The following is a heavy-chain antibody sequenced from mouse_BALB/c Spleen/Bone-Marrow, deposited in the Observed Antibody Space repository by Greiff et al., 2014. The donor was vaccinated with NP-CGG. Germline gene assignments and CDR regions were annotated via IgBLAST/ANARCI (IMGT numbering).Heavy chain of an antibody. CDR2: INPSSGYT. Sequence: VQLQQPGAELARPGASVKMSCKASGYTFTSYTMHWVKQRHGQGLEWIGYINPSSGYTNYNQKFKDKATLTADKSSSTAYMQLSSLTSEDSAVYYCALANWDIGGPFAYWGQGTLVTVSA. D-gene: IGHD4-1*01. V-gene: IGHV1-4*01. CDR1: GYTFTSYT. J-gene: IGHJ3*01. CDR3: ALANWDIGGPFAY.